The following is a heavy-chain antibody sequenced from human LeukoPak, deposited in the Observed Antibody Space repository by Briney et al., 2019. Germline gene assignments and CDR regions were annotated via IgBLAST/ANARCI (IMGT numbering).Heavy chain of an antibody. CDR3: AKGISGPKYYFEY. V-gene: IGHV3-23*01. CDR2: ITGSGGET. D-gene: IGHD2/OR15-2a*01. CDR1: GFTFSNFA. Sequence: PGGSLGLSCAASGFTFSNFAMRWVRQAPGKGLEWVSSITGSGGETFYADSVKGRFTISRDNSKNTLYLQMSSLRAEDTAMYFCAKGISGPKYYFEYWGQGTLVTVSS. J-gene: IGHJ4*02.